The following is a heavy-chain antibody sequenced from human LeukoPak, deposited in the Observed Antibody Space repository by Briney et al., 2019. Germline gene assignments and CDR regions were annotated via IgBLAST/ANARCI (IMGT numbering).Heavy chain of an antibody. CDR2: IKQDGSEK. Sequence: GGSLRLSCAASGFTFSSYWMSWVRQAPGKGLEWVANIKQDGSEKYYVDSVKGRFTISRDNAKNSLYLQMNSLRAEDTAVYYCARDRNYFSYYYMDVWGKGTTVTVSS. CDR1: GFTFSSYW. J-gene: IGHJ6*03. V-gene: IGHV3-7*01. CDR3: ARDRNYFSYYYMDV. D-gene: IGHD1-7*01.